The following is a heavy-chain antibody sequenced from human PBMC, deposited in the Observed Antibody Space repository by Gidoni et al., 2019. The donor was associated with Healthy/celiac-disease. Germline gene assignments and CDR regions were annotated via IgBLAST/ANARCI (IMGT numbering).Heavy chain of an antibody. J-gene: IGHJ4*02. CDR1: GFTVSSNY. CDR3: ARDPSGPSCSSTSCIGDY. CDR2: IYSGGST. D-gene: IGHD2-2*01. V-gene: IGHV3-53*01. Sequence: EVQLVESGGGLIQPGGSLRLSCAASGFTVSSNYMSWVRQAPGKGLEWVSVIYSGGSTYYADSVKGRFTISRDNSKNTLYLQMNSLRAEDTAVYYCARDPSGPSCSSTSCIGDYWGQGTLVTVSS.